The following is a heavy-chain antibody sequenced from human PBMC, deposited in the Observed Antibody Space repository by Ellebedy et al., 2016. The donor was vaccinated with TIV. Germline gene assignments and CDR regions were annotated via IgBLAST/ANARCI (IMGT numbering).Heavy chain of an antibody. V-gene: IGHV3-21*01. Sequence: PGGSLRLSCAASGFTFTSYSMNWVRQAPGKGLEWVSSISSTVYYIYYADSVNGRFTISRDDARNSLFLQMNSLRAEDTAVYYCARSGEHDSWGQGTLVTVSS. J-gene: IGHJ4*02. D-gene: IGHD1-26*01. CDR3: ARSGEHDS. CDR2: ISSTVYYI. CDR1: GFTFTSYS.